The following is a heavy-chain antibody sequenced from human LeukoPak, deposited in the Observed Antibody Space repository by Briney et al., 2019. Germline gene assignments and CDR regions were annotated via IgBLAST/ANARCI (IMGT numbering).Heavy chain of an antibody. J-gene: IGHJ4*02. CDR1: GFVFSSYE. D-gene: IGHD4-17*01. CDR3: ARDHGDYSGKDY. V-gene: IGHV3-48*03. CDR2: ISTSGTTI. Sequence: GGSLRLSCAASGFVFSSYEMNWVRQAPGKGLQWVSYISTSGTTIHYADSVKGRFTFSRDNAKNSVYLQMSSLRAEDTAVYFCARDHGDYSGKDYWGQGTLVTVSS.